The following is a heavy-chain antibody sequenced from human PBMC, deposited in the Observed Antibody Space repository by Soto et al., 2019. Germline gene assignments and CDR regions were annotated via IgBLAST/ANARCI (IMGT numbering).Heavy chain of an antibody. D-gene: IGHD3-10*01. Sequence: PGGSLRLSCAASGFTFDDYAMHRVRQAPGKGLEWVSGISWNSGSIGYADSVKGRFTISRDNAKNSLYLQMNSLRAEDTALYYCAKDRRDYGSGSPPAFDIWGQGTMVTVSS. V-gene: IGHV3-9*01. CDR2: ISWNSGSI. J-gene: IGHJ3*02. CDR3: AKDRRDYGSGSPPAFDI. CDR1: GFTFDDYA.